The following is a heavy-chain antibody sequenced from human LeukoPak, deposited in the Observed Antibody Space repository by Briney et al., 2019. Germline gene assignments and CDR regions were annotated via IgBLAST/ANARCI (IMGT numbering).Heavy chain of an antibody. CDR3: ARGSDVGAKAFDAFDI. CDR1: GYTFTSYG. D-gene: IGHD1-26*01. V-gene: IGHV1-18*01. J-gene: IGHJ3*02. CDR2: ISAYNGNT. Sequence: ASVKVSCKASGYTFTSYGISWVRQAPGQGLEWMGWISAYNGNTNYAQKLQGRVTMTTDTSTSTAYMELRSLRSDDTAVYYCARGSDVGAKAFDAFDIWGQGTMVTVSS.